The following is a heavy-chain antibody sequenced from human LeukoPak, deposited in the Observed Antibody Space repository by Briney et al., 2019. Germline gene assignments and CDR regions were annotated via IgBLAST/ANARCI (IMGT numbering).Heavy chain of an antibody. CDR2: TFSSGAT. D-gene: IGHD5-24*01. CDR1: GGSMSGYY. CDR3: ARRSRNGYFLDS. Sequence: SETLSLTCTVSGGSMSGYYWSWIRQPPGKGLEWIGYTFSSGATTYNPSLKSRVTISVDTSRSQFSLNLSSVTAADTAVYSCARRSRNGYFLDSWGQGTLVTVSS. V-gene: IGHV4-4*09. J-gene: IGHJ4*02.